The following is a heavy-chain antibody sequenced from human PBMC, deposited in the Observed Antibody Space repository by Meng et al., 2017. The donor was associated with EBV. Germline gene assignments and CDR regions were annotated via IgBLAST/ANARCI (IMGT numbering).Heavy chain of an antibody. Sequence: LLQTRAGVKKLGDSVKVSWKASCYTCSRYGISWVRQAPGQGLEWMGWISAYNGNTNYAQKLQGRVTMTTDTSTSTAYMELRSLRSDDTAVYYCARETSGYDFNWFDPWGQGTLVTVSS. CDR3: ARETSGYDFNWFDP. J-gene: IGHJ5*02. CDR2: ISAYNGNT. V-gene: IGHV1-18*01. CDR1: CYTCSRYG. D-gene: IGHD5-12*01.